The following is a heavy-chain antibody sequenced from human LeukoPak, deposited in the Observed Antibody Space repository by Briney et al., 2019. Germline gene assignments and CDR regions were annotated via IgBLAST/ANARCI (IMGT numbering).Heavy chain of an antibody. J-gene: IGHJ4*02. CDR2: LSYDGSNK. CDR3: AKEPSIAARGNDY. V-gene: IGHV3-30*18. Sequence: QPGRSLRLSCAASGFTFSSYGMHWVRQAPGKGLEWVAVLSYDGSNKYYADSVKGRFTISRDNSKNTLYLQMNSLGAEDTAVYYCAKEPSIAARGNDYWGQGTLVTVSS. CDR1: GFTFSSYG. D-gene: IGHD6-6*01.